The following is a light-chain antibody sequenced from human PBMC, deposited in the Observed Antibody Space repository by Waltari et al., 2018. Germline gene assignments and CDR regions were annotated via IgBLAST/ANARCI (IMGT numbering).Light chain of an antibody. CDR3: QQYNNSPLT. CDR2: YAS. CDR1: QGINNY. J-gene: IGKJ4*01. Sequence: DIQMTQSPSSLSASVGDRVTITCRASQGINNYLSWYQQKPGKATKPLIYYASSLETGVPSRLSGSRSGTDDTLTISSLQPEDIATYYCQQYNNSPLTFGGGTKVEIK. V-gene: IGKV1-33*01.